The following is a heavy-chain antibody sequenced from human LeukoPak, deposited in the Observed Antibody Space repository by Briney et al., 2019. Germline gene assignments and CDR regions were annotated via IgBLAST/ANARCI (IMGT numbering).Heavy chain of an antibody. V-gene: IGHV3-33*01. D-gene: IGHD1-26*01. J-gene: IGHJ4*02. CDR3: ARDSGSYYVEFDY. CDR1: GFTFSSYG. CDR2: IWYDGSNK. Sequence: GRSLGLSCAVSGFTFSSYGMHWVRQAPGKGLEWVAVIWYDGSNKYYEDSVKGRFTISRDNSKNTLYLQMNSLRAEDTAVYYCARDSGSYYVEFDYWGQGTLVTVSS.